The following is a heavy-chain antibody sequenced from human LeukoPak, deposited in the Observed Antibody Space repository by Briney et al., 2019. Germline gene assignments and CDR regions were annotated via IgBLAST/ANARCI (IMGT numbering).Heavy chain of an antibody. V-gene: IGHV3-30*18. J-gene: IGHJ4*02. CDR1: GFTLSRNA. Sequence: GGSLRLSCVASGFTLSRNAMHWVRQAPGKGLEWVALISYDGSSESYADSVKGRFTISRDNSKNTLYLQMNRLRAEDTAVYYCAKSLPAARYYFDSWGQGTLVTVSS. CDR2: ISYDGSSE. CDR3: AKSLPAARYYFDS. D-gene: IGHD6-6*01.